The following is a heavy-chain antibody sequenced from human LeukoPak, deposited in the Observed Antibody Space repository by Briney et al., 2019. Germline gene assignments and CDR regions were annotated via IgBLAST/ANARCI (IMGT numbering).Heavy chain of an antibody. CDR3: ARGDGYNSFYFDY. CDR1: GFTFSSYW. J-gene: IGHJ4*02. D-gene: IGHD5-24*01. CDR2: IKYDASEK. Sequence: GGSLRLSCAASGFTFSSYWMSWVRQAPGQGLEWVASIKYDASEKHYVDSVKGRFTISRDNGKNSLSLQMNSLRAEDTAVYYCARGDGYNSFYFDYWGQGTLVTVSS. V-gene: IGHV3-7*01.